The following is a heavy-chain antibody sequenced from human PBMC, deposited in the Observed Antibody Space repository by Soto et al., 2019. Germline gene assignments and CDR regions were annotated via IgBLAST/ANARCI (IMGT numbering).Heavy chain of an antibody. J-gene: IGHJ4*02. D-gene: IGHD5-18*01. CDR1: GFTFSSYA. Sequence: GGSLRLSCAASGFTFSSYAMSWVRQAPGKGLEWVSAISGSGVSTYYADSVKGRFTISRDNSKNTLYLQINSLRAEDTAVYYCAIHGYNYGGGYFDYWGQGTLVTVSS. CDR2: ISGSGVST. V-gene: IGHV3-23*01. CDR3: AIHGYNYGGGYFDY.